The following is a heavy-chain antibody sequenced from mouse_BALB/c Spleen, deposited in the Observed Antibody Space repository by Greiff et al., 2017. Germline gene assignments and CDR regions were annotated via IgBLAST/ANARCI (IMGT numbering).Heavy chain of an antibody. CDR2: INPGSGGT. V-gene: IGHV1-54*03. CDR1: GYAFTNYL. D-gene: IGHD1-1*01. Sequence: QVQLKESGAELVRPGTSVKVSCKASGYAFTNYLIEWVKQRPGQGLEWIGVINPGSGGTNYNEKFKGKATLTADKSSSTAYMQLSSLTSDDSAVYFCARCITTVVATGDWYFDVWGAGTTVTVSS. CDR3: ARCITTVVATGDWYFDV. J-gene: IGHJ1*01.